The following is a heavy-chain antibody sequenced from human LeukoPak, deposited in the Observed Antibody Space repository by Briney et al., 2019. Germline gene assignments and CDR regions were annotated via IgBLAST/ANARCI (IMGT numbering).Heavy chain of an antibody. CDR1: GGSISGSY. J-gene: IGHJ4*02. CDR2: MYNSGST. V-gene: IGHV4-59*01. CDR3: ARGIESYGDYGY. D-gene: IGHD4-17*01. Sequence: SETLSLTRTVSGGSISGSYWSWIRQPPGKGLEWIAYMYNSGSTNYNPSLKSRVTISIDTSKNQFSLKLGSLTAADTAIYYCARGIESYGDYGYWGQGILVTVSS.